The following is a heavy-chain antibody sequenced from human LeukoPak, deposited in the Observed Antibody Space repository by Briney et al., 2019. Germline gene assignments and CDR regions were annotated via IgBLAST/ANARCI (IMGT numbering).Heavy chain of an antibody. V-gene: IGHV4-34*01. CDR2: INHSGST. CDR3: ARGGTMVRGVRINWFDP. J-gene: IGHJ5*02. CDR1: GGSFSGYY. Sequence: SETLSLTCAVYGGSFSGYYWSWIRQPPGKGLEWIGEINHSGSTNYNPSLKSRVTISVDTSENQFSLKLSSVTAADTAVYYCARGGTMVRGVRINWFDPWGQGTLVTVSS. D-gene: IGHD3-10*01.